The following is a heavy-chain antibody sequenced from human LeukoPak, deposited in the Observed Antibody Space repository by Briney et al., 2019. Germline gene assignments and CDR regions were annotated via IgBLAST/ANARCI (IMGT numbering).Heavy chain of an antibody. CDR3: ARILGSFDI. D-gene: IGHD3-16*01. CDR1: GYTFTRYD. Sequence: ASVKVSCKASGYTFTRYDMNWVRQAAGQGLEWMGWMNPNSCNPCYAPKFHGTVTTTRNTSISTPYMELSSLRSVDTAVYYCARILGSFDIWGQGTMVTVSS. V-gene: IGHV1-8*03. CDR2: MNPNSCNP. J-gene: IGHJ3*02.